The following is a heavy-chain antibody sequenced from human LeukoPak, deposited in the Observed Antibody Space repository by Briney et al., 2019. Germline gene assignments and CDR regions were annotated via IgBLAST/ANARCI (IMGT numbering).Heavy chain of an antibody. CDR2: ISSSSSYI. V-gene: IGHV3-21*01. Sequence: GGSLRLPCAASGFTFSSYSMNWVRQAPGKGLEWVSSISSSSSYIYYADSVKGRFTISRDNAKNSLYLQMNSLRAEDTAVYYCARDRYYDSSGLDYWGQGTLVTVSS. CDR1: GFTFSSYS. CDR3: ARDRYYDSSGLDY. J-gene: IGHJ4*02. D-gene: IGHD3-22*01.